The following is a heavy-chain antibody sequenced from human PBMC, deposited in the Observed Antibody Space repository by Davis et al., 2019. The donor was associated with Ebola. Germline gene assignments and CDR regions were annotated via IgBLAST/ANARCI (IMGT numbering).Heavy chain of an antibody. J-gene: IGHJ5*01. CDR3: ARGEDNRGWTSGWWFDS. CDR2: IFPRDSDT. CDR1: GYSFSDSW. D-gene: IGHD6-19*01. V-gene: IGHV5-51*01. Sequence: GESLKISCKGSGYSFSDSWIGWVRQMPGKGLEWMGIIFPRDSDTRYSPSFQGQVTISVDKSINTAYLRWSSLKASDTAVYFCARGEDNRGWTSGWWFDSWGQGTRVTVPT.